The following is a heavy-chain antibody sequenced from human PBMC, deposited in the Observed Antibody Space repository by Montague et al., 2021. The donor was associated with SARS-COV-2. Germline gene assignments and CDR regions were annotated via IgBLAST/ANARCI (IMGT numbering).Heavy chain of an antibody. Sequence: SETLSLTCAVYGGSFSGYYWSWIRQPPGKGLEWIGEINHSGSTNYNPSLKSRVTISVDTSKNQFSLKLSSVTAADTAVYYCARGPRINMIVVVITDIWFDHWGQGTLVTVSS. V-gene: IGHV4-34*01. CDR3: ARGPRINMIVVVITDIWFDH. CDR1: GGSFSGYY. D-gene: IGHD3-22*01. CDR2: INHSGST. J-gene: IGHJ5*02.